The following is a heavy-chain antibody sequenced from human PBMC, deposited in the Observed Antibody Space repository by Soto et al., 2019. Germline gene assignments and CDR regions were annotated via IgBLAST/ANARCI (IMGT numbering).Heavy chain of an antibody. CDR1: GFTFSGYG. J-gene: IGHJ5*02. D-gene: IGHD3-22*01. CDR2: IWYDGSNK. Sequence: GGSLRLSCAASGFTFSGYGMHWVRQAPGKGLEWVAVIWYDGSNKYYADSVKGRFTISRDNSKNTLYLQVNSLRAEDTAVYYCAGSGLPYYYDSSGALNWFDPWGQGTLVTVSS. V-gene: IGHV3-33*08. CDR3: AGSGLPYYYDSSGALNWFDP.